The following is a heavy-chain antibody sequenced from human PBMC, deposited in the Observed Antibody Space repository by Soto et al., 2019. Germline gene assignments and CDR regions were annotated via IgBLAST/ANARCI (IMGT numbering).Heavy chain of an antibody. CDR2: ISYDGSNK. Sequence: QVQLVESGGGVVQPGRSLRLSCAASGFTFSSYAMHWVRQAPGKGLEWVAAISYDGSNKYYADSVKGRFTISRDNSKNTLYLQINSLRAEDTAVYYCARAGCDGGSCYTLVGLRYGMDVWGQGTTVTVSS. CDR1: GFTFSSYA. CDR3: ARAGCDGGSCYTLVGLRYGMDV. V-gene: IGHV3-30-3*01. D-gene: IGHD2-15*01. J-gene: IGHJ6*02.